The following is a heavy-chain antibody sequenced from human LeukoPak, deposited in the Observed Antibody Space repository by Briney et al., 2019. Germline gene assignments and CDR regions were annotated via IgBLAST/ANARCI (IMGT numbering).Heavy chain of an antibody. CDR1: GFTFDDYA. CDR3: AKDEGYCSSTSCYFDY. Sequence: GGSPRLSCAASGFTFDDYAMHWVRQAPGKGLEWVSGISWNSGSIGYADSVKGRFTISRDNAKNSLYLQMNSLRAEDTAVYYCAKDEGYCSSTSCYFDYWGQGTLVTVSS. D-gene: IGHD2-2*01. V-gene: IGHV3-9*01. CDR2: ISWNSGSI. J-gene: IGHJ4*02.